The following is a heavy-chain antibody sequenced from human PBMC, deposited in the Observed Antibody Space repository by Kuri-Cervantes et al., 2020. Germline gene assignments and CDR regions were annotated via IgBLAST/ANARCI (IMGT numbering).Heavy chain of an antibody. CDR1: GYTFTGYY. Sequence: ASVNVSCKASGYTFTGYYMHWVRQAPGQGLEWMGWMNPNSGNTGYAQKFQGRVTMTRNTSISTAYMELSSLRSEDTAVYYCARGRRMAVAGTWFDYWGQGTLVTVSS. CDR3: ARGRRMAVAGTWFDY. J-gene: IGHJ4*02. D-gene: IGHD6-19*01. V-gene: IGHV1-8*02. CDR2: MNPNSGNT.